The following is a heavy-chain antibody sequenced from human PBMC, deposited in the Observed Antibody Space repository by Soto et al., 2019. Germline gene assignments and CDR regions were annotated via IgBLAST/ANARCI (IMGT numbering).Heavy chain of an antibody. CDR3: ARDAWGHGHYFYGMDV. D-gene: IGHD3-16*01. J-gene: IGHJ6*02. Sequence: QVQLVESGGGVVQPGRSLRLSCAASGFTFSSYAMHWVRQAPGKGLEWVAVISDDGSNKYYADSVKGRFTISRDNSKNTLYLQMNSLRAEDTAVYYCARDAWGHGHYFYGMDVWGQGTTVTGS. CDR2: ISDDGSNK. CDR1: GFTFSSYA. V-gene: IGHV3-30-3*01.